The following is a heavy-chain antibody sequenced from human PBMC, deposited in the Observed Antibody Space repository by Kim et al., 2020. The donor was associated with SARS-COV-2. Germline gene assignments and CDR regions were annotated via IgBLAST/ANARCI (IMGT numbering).Heavy chain of an antibody. CDR2: IWYDGSNK. V-gene: IGHV3-33*01. Sequence: GGSLRLSCAASGFTFSSYGMHWVRQAPGKGLEWVAVIWYDGSNKYYADSVKGRFTISRDNSKNTLYLQMNSLRAEDTAVYYCARDSGGHIAARRNWFDPWGQGTLVTVSS. CDR1: GFTFSSYG. J-gene: IGHJ5*02. D-gene: IGHD6-6*01. CDR3: ARDSGGHIAARRNWFDP.